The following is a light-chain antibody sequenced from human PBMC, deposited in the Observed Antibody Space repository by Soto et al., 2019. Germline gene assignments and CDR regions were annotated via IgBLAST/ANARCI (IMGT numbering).Light chain of an antibody. CDR1: SSDVGGYNY. Sequence: QSVLTQPASVSGSPGQSITISCTGTSSDVGGYNYVSWYQQHPGKAPKFIIYDVSNRPSGVSNRFSGSKSGNTASLTISGLQAEDEADYYCSSYTTSNTRQIVVGTGTKVTV. V-gene: IGLV2-14*01. CDR3: SSYTTSNTRQIV. J-gene: IGLJ1*01. CDR2: DVS.